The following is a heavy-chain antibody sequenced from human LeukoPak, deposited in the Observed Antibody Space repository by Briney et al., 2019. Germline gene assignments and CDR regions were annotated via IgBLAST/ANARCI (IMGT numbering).Heavy chain of an antibody. CDR2: IWYDGSNK. Sequence: GGSLRLSCAASRFTFSSYGMHWVRQAPGKGLEWVAVIWYDGSNKYYADSVKGRFTISRDNSKNTLYLQMNSLRAEDTAVYYCARGYYYDSSGYYYDYWGQGTLVTVSS. CDR3: ARGYYYDSSGYYYDY. J-gene: IGHJ4*02. D-gene: IGHD3-22*01. V-gene: IGHV3-33*01. CDR1: RFTFSSYG.